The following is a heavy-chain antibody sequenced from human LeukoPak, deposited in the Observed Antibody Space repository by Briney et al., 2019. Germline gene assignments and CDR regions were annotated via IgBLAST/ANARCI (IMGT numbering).Heavy chain of an antibody. CDR3: ARDQGGYCSSTSCYHFDY. J-gene: IGHJ4*02. D-gene: IGHD2-2*01. CDR2: NSTYNGNT. V-gene: IGHV1-18*01. Sequence: ASVKVSCKASGYTFTSYGISWVRQAPGQGLEWMGWNSTYNGNTNYAQKLQGRVTMTTDTSTSTAYMELRSLRSDDTAVYYCARDQGGYCSSTSCYHFDYWGQGTLVTVSS. CDR1: GYTFTSYG.